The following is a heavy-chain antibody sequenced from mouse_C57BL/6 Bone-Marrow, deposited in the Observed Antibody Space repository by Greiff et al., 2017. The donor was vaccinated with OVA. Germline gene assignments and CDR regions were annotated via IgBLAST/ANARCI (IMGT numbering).Heavy chain of an antibody. D-gene: IGHD2-4*01. CDR1: GYTFTSYW. CDR3: ARKLERLRCYFDV. CDR2: IYPGSGST. Sequence: QVQLQQPGAELVKPGASVKMSCKASGYTFTSYWITWVKQRPGQGLEWIGDIYPGSGSTNYNEKFKSKATLTVDTSSNTAYLQLSSLTSEDTAIYYCARKLERLRCYFDVWGTGTTVTVSS. V-gene: IGHV1-55*01. J-gene: IGHJ1*03.